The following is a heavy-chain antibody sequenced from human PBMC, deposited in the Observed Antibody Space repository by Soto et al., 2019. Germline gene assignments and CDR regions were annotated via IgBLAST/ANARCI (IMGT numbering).Heavy chain of an antibody. J-gene: IGHJ4*02. V-gene: IGHV3-7*05. CDR1: GFNFSNYW. CDR3: ATDIIDY. D-gene: IGHD3-10*01. CDR2: INQHGTEK. Sequence: GGSLRLSCVASGFNFSNYWMTWARQAPGKGLEWVANINQHGTEKFYVDSVEGRFSISRDNAYHSVYLQMNSLRAEDTAIYYCATDIIDYWGQGTSVTVSS.